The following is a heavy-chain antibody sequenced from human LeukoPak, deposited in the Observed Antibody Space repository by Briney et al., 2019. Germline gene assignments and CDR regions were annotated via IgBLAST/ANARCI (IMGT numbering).Heavy chain of an antibody. V-gene: IGHV1-18*01. D-gene: IGHD3-10*01. CDR3: ARVELLWFGELFSDWFDP. Sequence: GASVKVSCKASGYTFTSYGISWVRQAPGQGLEWMGWISAYNGNTNYAQKLQGRVTMTTDTSTSTAYMELRSLRSDDTAVYYCARVELLWFGELFSDWFDPWGQGTLVTVSS. CDR1: GYTFTSYG. J-gene: IGHJ5*02. CDR2: ISAYNGNT.